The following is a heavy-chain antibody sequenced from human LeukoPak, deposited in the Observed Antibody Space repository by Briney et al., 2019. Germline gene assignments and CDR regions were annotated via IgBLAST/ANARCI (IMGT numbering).Heavy chain of an antibody. D-gene: IGHD5-24*01. CDR2: IYYSGST. V-gene: IGHV4-59*01. J-gene: IGHJ5*02. CDR3: ARDPSLDGYNLEGWFDP. CDR1: GGSISSYY. Sequence: TPSETLSLTCTVSGGSISSYYWSWIRQPPGKGLEWIGYIYYSGSTNYNPSLKSRVTISVDTSKNQFSLKLSSVTAADTAVYYCARDPSLDGYNLEGWFDPWGQGTLVTVSS.